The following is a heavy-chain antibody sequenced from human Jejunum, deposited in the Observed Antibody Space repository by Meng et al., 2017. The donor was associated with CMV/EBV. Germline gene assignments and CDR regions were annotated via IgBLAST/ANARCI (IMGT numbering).Heavy chain of an antibody. J-gene: IGHJ4*02. CDR3: ARGAGGFDQ. CDR1: GFTFGNYW. CDR2: INNDGSTT. Sequence: SCVGVGFTFGNYWMHWVRQAQGKGLVWVSHINNDGSTTTYADSVKGRFTISRDNAKNTLYLQMNSLRVEDTAVYYCARGAGGFDQWGQGALVTVSS. D-gene: IGHD3-10*01. V-gene: IGHV3-74*03.